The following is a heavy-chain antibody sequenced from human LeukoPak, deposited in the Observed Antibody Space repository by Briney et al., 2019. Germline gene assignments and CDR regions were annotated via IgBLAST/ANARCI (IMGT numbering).Heavy chain of an antibody. V-gene: IGHV3-30*04. CDR1: GFTFSSYA. J-gene: IGHJ5*02. D-gene: IGHD4-11*01. Sequence: PGGSLRLSCAASGFTFSSYAMHWVRQAPGKGLEWVAVLSYDGSDKYYADSVRGRFTISRDNPKNTLYLQMNSLRTEDTAVYYCARAGQLSFNYFDPWGQGTLVTVSS. CDR2: LSYDGSDK. CDR3: ARAGQLSFNYFDP.